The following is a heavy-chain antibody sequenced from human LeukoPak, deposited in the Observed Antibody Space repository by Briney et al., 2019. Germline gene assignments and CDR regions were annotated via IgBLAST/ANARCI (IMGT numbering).Heavy chain of an antibody. CDR2: ISSSSSYI. CDR3: ARGSTYYYDSSGYYPDAFDI. CDR1: GFTFSSYE. Sequence: PGGSLRLSCAASGFTFSSYEMNWVRQAPGKGLEWVSSISSSSSYIYYADSVKGRFTISRDNAKNSLYLQMNSLRAEDTAVYYCARGSTYYYDSSGYYPDAFDIWGQGTMVTVSS. J-gene: IGHJ3*02. D-gene: IGHD3-22*01. V-gene: IGHV3-21*01.